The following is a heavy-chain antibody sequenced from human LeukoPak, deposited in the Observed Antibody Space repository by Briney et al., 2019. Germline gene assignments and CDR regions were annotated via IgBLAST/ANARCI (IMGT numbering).Heavy chain of an antibody. CDR3: ATSGIAARIKDY. D-gene: IGHD6-6*01. CDR2: ISYDESNK. CDR1: GSTFSTYG. J-gene: IGHJ4*02. Sequence: GGSLRLSCAASGSTFSTYGMHWVRQAPGKGLECVAVISYDESNKNYADSVKGRFTISRDNSKNTLYLQMNSLRAEDTAVYYCATSGIAARIKDYWGQGTLVTVSS. V-gene: IGHV3-30*03.